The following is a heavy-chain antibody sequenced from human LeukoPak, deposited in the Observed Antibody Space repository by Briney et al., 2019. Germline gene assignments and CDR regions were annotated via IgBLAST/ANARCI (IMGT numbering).Heavy chain of an antibody. V-gene: IGHV4-59*01. CDR3: VRGPYGSGISNWFDP. D-gene: IGHD3-10*01. Sequence: SETLSLTCTVSDGAIAGYSWSWIRQPPGKGLEWIGYIYYGGDTNYNPSLQSRVTVSVDTSKNQFSLKLTSVTAADTAVYYCVRGPYGSGISNWFDPWGQGTLVIVSS. CDR1: DGAIAGYS. J-gene: IGHJ5*02. CDR2: IYYGGDT.